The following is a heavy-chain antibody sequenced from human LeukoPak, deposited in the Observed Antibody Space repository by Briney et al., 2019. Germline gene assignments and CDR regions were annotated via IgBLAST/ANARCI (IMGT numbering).Heavy chain of an antibody. Sequence: GGSLRLSCTASGFTLSTYTMNWVRQAPGKGLEWVSYISSTSTTKYYADSVKGRFTISRDNSKNSLDLQMNRLTAEDTAVYYCARDRSLVGGDYGVWFDAWGQGSLVTVSS. CDR3: ARDRSLVGGDYGVWFDA. V-gene: IGHV3-48*04. CDR2: ISSTSTTK. CDR1: GFTLSTYT. D-gene: IGHD4-17*01. J-gene: IGHJ5*02.